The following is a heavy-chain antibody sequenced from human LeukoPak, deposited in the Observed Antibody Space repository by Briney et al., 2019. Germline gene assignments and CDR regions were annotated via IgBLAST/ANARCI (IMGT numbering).Heavy chain of an antibody. CDR2: IYYSGST. J-gene: IGHJ4*02. CDR3: ARGRDGYNFLNRGEYYYFDY. D-gene: IGHD5-24*01. Sequence: SETLSLTCTVSGASISSYYWSWIRQPPGKGLEWIGYIYYSGSTNYNPSLKSRVTISVDTSKNQFSLKLNSVTAADTAVYYCARGRDGYNFLNRGEYYYFDYWGQGTLVTVSS. CDR1: GASISSYY. V-gene: IGHV4-59*08.